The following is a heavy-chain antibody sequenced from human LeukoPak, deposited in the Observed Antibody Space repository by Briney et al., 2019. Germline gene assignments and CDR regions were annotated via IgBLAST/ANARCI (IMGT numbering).Heavy chain of an antibody. Sequence: PGGSLRLSCAASGFTFSNAWMSWVRQAPGQGLEWVGRKTDGGTTDYAAPVTGRFTISRDDSKNTLYVQMNGLRTEDTAVYYCTTGARSHGYLFDRWGQGTLVTVSS. J-gene: IGHJ4*02. CDR3: TTGARSHGYLFDR. D-gene: IGHD5-18*01. CDR2: KTDGGTT. V-gene: IGHV3-15*01. CDR1: GFTFSNAW.